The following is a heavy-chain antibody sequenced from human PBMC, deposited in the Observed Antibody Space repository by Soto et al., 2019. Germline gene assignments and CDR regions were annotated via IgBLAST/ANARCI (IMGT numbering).Heavy chain of an antibody. CDR2: INPNSGGT. J-gene: IGHJ4*02. CDR1: GYTFTGYY. Sequence: GASVKVSCKASGYTFTGYYMHWVRQAPGQGLEWMGWINPNSGGTNYAQKFQGRATMTRDTSISTAYMELSRLRSDDTAVYYCARGRRYCTNGVCSTGYYFDYWGQGTLVTVSS. D-gene: IGHD2-8*01. CDR3: ARGRRYCTNGVCSTGYYFDY. V-gene: IGHV1-2*02.